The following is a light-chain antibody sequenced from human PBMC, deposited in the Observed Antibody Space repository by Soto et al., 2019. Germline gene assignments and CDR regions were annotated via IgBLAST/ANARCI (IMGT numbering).Light chain of an antibody. CDR1: SSDVGSYTY. J-gene: IGLJ1*01. V-gene: IGLV2-23*02. CDR2: EVN. Sequence: QSVLTQPASVSGSPRQSITISCTGASSDVGSYTYVSWYQQHPGKAPKLMIYEVNNRPSGVSNRFSGSNSGSTASLTISGLQAEDEADYYCCSYVGATTYVFGTGTKVTVL. CDR3: CSYVGATTYV.